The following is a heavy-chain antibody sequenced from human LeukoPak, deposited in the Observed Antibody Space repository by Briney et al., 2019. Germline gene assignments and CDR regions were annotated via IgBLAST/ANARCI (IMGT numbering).Heavy chain of an antibody. V-gene: IGHV4-59*12. CDR1: GGSISTYY. CDR2: IYYSGST. J-gene: IGHJ3*02. D-gene: IGHD3-10*01. Sequence: SETLSLTCTVSGGSISTYYWSWIRQPPGRGLEWIGYIYYSGSTNYNPSLKSRVTISLDTSRNQFSLKLNSVTAADTAVYYCAKSNGYGLVDIWGQGTMVTVSS. CDR3: AKSNGYGLVDI.